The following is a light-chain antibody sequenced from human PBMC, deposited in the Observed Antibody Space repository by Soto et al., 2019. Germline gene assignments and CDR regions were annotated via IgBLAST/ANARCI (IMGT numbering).Light chain of an antibody. V-gene: IGKV3-20*01. CDR1: QSIKRSY. CDR3: HKYDNAPRT. Sequence: EIVLMQSPGTLSLSPGERATLSCRASQSIKRSYLAWYQQKTGQAPRVLIYGASNRATGIPDRFSGSGSATDFSRTISRLAPEELAVYYCHKYDNAPRTFGQGTKVDIK. CDR2: GAS. J-gene: IGKJ2*01.